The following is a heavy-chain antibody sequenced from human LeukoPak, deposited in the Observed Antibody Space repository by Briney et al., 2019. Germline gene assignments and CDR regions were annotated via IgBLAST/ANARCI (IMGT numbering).Heavy chain of an antibody. D-gene: IGHD2-21*02. CDR3: ARRALPPAYCGGDCFDAFDI. CDR1: GYRFTSYW. V-gene: IGHV5-10-1*01. CDR2: IDPSDSYT. J-gene: IGHJ3*02. Sequence: GESLKISCKGSGYRFTSYWISWVRQMPGKGLEWMGRIDPSDSYTNYSPSFQGHVTISADKSISTAYQQWSSLKASDTAMYYCARRALPPAYCGGDCFDAFDIWGQGTMVTVSS.